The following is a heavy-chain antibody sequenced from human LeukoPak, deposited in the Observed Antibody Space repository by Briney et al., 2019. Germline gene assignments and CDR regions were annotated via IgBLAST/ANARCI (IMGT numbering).Heavy chain of an antibody. CDR2: IYYSGST. CDR1: GGSISSNNYY. V-gene: IGHV4-39*01. Sequence: SETLSLTCTVSGGSISSNNYYWGWIRQPPGKGLEWIGSIYYSGSTYYNPSLKSRVTISLDTSKNQFSLKLSSVTAADTAVYYCARRIGYSSGWYDSYYFDYWGQGTLVTVSS. J-gene: IGHJ4*02. D-gene: IGHD6-19*01. CDR3: ARRIGYSSGWYDSYYFDY.